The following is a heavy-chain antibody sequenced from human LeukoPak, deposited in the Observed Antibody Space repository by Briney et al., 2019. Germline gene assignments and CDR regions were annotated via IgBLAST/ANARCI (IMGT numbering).Heavy chain of an antibody. Sequence: ASVKVSGKASGYTFTGHYIHWVRQAPGQGFEWMGWINPNTGGTDYAQKSQDRIAISTYTSISTAYMELSRLRSDDTALYYCARDLATIDGIAWYYFENWGQGTLVTVS. CDR2: INPNTGGT. D-gene: IGHD5-12*01. J-gene: IGHJ4*02. CDR3: ARDLATIDGIAWYYFEN. V-gene: IGHV1-2*02. CDR1: GYTFTGHY.